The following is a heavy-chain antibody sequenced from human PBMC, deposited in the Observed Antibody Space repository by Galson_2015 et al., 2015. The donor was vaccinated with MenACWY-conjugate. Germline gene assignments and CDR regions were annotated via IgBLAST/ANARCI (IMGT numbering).Heavy chain of an antibody. D-gene: IGHD5-12*01. CDR1: GFTVTDYA. Sequence: LRLSCAASGFTVTDYAMSWVRQAPEKGLEWVSTISASGVGTYYADSVKGRFSISRDNSKNTLYLQINSLRAEDTAIYYCAKEVHSGYDSYYFDYWGQGTLVTVSS. V-gene: IGHV3-23*01. CDR2: ISASGVGT. CDR3: AKEVHSGYDSYYFDY. J-gene: IGHJ4*02.